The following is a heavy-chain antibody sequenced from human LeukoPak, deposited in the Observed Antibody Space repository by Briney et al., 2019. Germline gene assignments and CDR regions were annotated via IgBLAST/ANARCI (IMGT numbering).Heavy chain of an antibody. CDR3: ARGLSGAPDY. CDR2: MNPNSGNT. V-gene: IGHV1-8*02. D-gene: IGHD2-15*01. Sequence: ASVKVSCKASGGTFSSYAISWVRQAPGQGLEWMGWMNPNSGNTGYAQKFQGRVTMTRNTSISTAFLELSSLTSDDTAVYYCARGLSGAPDYWGQGTLVTVSS. CDR1: GGTFSSYA. J-gene: IGHJ4*02.